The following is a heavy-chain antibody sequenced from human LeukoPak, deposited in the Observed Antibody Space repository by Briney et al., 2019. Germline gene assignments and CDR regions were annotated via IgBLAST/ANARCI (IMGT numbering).Heavy chain of an antibody. CDR2: IYTSGST. V-gene: IGHV4-61*02. J-gene: IGHJ6*04. D-gene: IGHD6-13*01. CDR3: ARDGGAAAGLPMDV. Sequence: SQTLSLTCTVSGGSISSGSYYWSWIRQPAGKGLEWIGRIYTSGSTNYNPSLKSRVTISVDTSKNQFSLKLSSVTTADTAVYYCARDGGAAAGLPMDVWGKGTTVTVSS. CDR1: GGSISSGSYY.